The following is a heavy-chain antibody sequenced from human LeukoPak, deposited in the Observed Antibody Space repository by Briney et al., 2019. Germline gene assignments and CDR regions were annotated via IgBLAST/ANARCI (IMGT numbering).Heavy chain of an antibody. Sequence: GGSLRLSCAASGFTFSSYAMSWVRQAPGKGLAWVSTISGGSGSTYCADSVKGRFTISRDNSKNTLYLQMNSLRDEDTAVYYCAKHRFESGGYHSTDWGQRTLVTVSS. D-gene: IGHD3-22*01. CDR3: AKHRFESGGYHSTD. CDR1: GFTFSSYA. CDR2: ISGGSGST. V-gene: IGHV3-23*01. J-gene: IGHJ4*02.